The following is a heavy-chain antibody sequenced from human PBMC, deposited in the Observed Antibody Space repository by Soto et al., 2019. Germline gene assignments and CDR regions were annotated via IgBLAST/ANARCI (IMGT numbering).Heavy chain of an antibody. V-gene: IGHV3-21*01. CDR3: SAQTQGFRGGEYFQP. CDR1: GFTFSSYS. J-gene: IGHJ1*01. D-gene: IGHD5-12*01. Sequence: EVQLVESGGGLVKPGGSLRLSCAASGFTFSSYSMNWVRQAPGKGLEWVSSISSTSNYIYDADSVKGPFTTSRDNAKNSLFLQISSLRAENTAVYYCSAQTQGFRGGEYFQPWGQGTLVTVSS. CDR2: ISSTSNYI.